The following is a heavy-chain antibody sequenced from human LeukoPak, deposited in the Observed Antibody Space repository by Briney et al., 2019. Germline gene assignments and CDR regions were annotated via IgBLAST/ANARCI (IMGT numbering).Heavy chain of an antibody. CDR1: GYSFTSYG. CDR2: ISPYNGNT. CDR3: ATTNIAAAGLFDY. Sequence: ASVKVSCKASGYSFTSYGISWVRQAPGQGLEWMGWISPYNGNTNYAQKLQGRVTMTTDTSTSTAYMELSSLRSEDTAVYYCATTNIAAAGLFDYWGQGTLVTVSS. J-gene: IGHJ4*02. V-gene: IGHV1-18*01. D-gene: IGHD6-13*01.